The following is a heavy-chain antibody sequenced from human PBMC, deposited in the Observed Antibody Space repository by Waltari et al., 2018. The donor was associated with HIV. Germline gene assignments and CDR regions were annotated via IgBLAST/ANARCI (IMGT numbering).Heavy chain of an antibody. V-gene: IGHV3-33*01. CDR1: GIRSSSSG. Sequence: QVQLVESWGGVVRPGRSLRLSCPASGIRSSSSGLHWTRQAPGKGLEWVAVIWHDGSKKYYAGSVKGRFTVSRDTSKNTLYLEMNRLRAEDTAVYHCARDPGTLLIAVAGAFDYWGPGIPVTVSS. CDR2: IWHDGSKK. D-gene: IGHD6-19*01. CDR3: ARDPGTLLIAVAGAFDY. J-gene: IGHJ4*02.